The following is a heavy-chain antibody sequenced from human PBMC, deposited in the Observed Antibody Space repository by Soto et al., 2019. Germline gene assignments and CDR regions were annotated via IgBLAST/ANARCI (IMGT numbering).Heavy chain of an antibody. CDR2: ITYDGSEI. V-gene: IGHV3-7*02. CDR1: GFTFSTSW. D-gene: IGHD6-19*01. CDR3: ARAPHSSGWYVDY. Sequence: GGSLRLSCAASGFTFSTSWMNWVRQTPGKGLEWVATITYDGSEIYYVDSVKGRFTISRDNSKNTLYLQMNSLRAEDTAVYYCARAPHSSGWYVDYWGQGTLVTVSS. J-gene: IGHJ4*02.